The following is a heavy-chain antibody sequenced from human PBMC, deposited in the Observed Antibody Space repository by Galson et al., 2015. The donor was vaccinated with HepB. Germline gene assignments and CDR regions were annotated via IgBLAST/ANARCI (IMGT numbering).Heavy chain of an antibody. CDR3: ARMVNVDGNPSKGPLDY. CDR2: INSDGGST. CDR1: GFTFSTYG. J-gene: IGHJ4*02. V-gene: IGHV3-23*01. Sequence: SLRLSCAASGFTFSTYGMIWVRQAPGKGLEWVSFINSDGGSTYYADSVKGRFTISRDNSKNTLYLQMNTLRGEDTAVYHCARMVNVDGNPSKGPLDYWGQGTLVTVSS. D-gene: IGHD2-21*01.